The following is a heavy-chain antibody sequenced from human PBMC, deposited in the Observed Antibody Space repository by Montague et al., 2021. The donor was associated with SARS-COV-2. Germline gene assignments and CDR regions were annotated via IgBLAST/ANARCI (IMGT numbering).Heavy chain of an antibody. CDR2: IYNRGST. CDR1: GDSISSHF. CDR3: AGETRYNWFGP. D-gene: IGHD4-11*01. J-gene: IGHJ5*02. Sequence: SETLSLTCTVSGDSISSHFWSWIRQPPGRGLEWIGYIYNRGSTNYNHSLKSRGTISVDTYTNKFSLNLTSVTAADTAVYYCAGETRYNWFGPWGPGTLVSVSS. V-gene: IGHV4-59*11.